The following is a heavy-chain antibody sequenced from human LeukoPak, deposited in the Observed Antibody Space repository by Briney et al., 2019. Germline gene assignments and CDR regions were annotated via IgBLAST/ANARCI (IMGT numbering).Heavy chain of an antibody. CDR1: GGSFSDYH. CDR2: INHSEST. D-gene: IGHD3-10*01. Sequence: SETLSLTCAVYGGSFSDYHWSWVRQPPGKGLEWIGEINHSESTNYDPSLKSRVTISLDTSKNQFSLKLSSVTAADTAVYYCARDVGDYFDYWGQGTLVTVSS. V-gene: IGHV4-34*01. CDR3: ARDVGDYFDY. J-gene: IGHJ4*02.